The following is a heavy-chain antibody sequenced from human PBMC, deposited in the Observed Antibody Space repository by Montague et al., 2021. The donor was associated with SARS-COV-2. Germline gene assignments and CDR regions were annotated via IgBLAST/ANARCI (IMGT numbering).Heavy chain of an antibody. J-gene: IGHJ4*02. V-gene: IGHV3-7*01. D-gene: IGHD3-3*01. CDR2: INQDGSEK. Sequence: SLRLSCAATGFTFSSYWMSWARQAPGKGLEWVANINQDGSEKYYVGSVRGRFTISRDNAKNSLSLQMDSLRDEDTAVYYCTTLLERDVDYWGRGTLLTVSS. CDR1: GFTFSSYW. CDR3: TTLLERDVDY.